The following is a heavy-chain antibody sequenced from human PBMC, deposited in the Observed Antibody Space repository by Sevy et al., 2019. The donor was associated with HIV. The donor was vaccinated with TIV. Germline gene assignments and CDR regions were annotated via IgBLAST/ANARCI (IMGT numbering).Heavy chain of an antibody. CDR1: GFTLRNYG. D-gene: IGHD3-22*01. Sequence: GGSLLSCVASGFTLRNYGMHWVRQAPGKGLEWVATIWNDMTNKYYADSAKGRFTISRENSKNTLYLQMNSRRAEDTALYYCASLPINYYDRGGYSGDDAFDIWGQGTMVTVSS. CDR2: IWNDMTNK. J-gene: IGHJ3*02. V-gene: IGHV3-33*01. CDR3: ASLPINYYDRGGYSGDDAFDI.